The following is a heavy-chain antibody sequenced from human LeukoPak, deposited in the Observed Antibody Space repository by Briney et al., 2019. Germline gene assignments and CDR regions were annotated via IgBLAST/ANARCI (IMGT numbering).Heavy chain of an antibody. J-gene: IGHJ4*02. V-gene: IGHV1-2*02. CDR3: ATLILTGYSTKINTDY. Sequence: ASVKVSCKASGYTFTGYYMHWVRQAPGQGLEWMGWINPNSGGTNYAQKFQGRVTMTRDMSTSTVYMELSSLRSEDTAVYYCATLILTGYSTKINTDYWGQGTLVTVSS. CDR2: INPNSGGT. CDR1: GYTFTGYY. D-gene: IGHD3-9*01.